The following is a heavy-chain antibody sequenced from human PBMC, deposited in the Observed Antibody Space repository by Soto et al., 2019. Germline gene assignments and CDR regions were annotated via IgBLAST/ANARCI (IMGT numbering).Heavy chain of an antibody. D-gene: IGHD3-3*01. J-gene: IGHJ4*02. CDR1: GFTFSSYA. CDR2: ISGSGGST. V-gene: IGHV3-23*01. CDR3: AKTGRKDQGEWLLYRYRMHFDY. Sequence: GGSLSLSCAASGFTFSSYAMGWVRQAPGKGLEWVSAISGSGGSTYYADSVKGRFTISRDNSKKTLYLQMNSLRAEDTAVNYCAKTGRKDQGEWLLYRYRMHFDYWGQGTLVTVSS.